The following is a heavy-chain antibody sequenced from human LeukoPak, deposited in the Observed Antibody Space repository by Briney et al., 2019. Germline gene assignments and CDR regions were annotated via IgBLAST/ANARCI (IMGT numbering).Heavy chain of an antibody. CDR3: AKDRNYGSGSYYSRDAFDI. J-gene: IGHJ3*02. D-gene: IGHD3-10*01. Sequence: SGGSLRLSCAASGFTFRSYEMNWVRQAPGKGLEWVSYISSSGSTIYYADSVKGRFTISRDNAKNSLYLQMNSLRAEDTAVYYCAKDRNYGSGSYYSRDAFDIWGQGTMVTVSS. CDR1: GFTFRSYE. CDR2: ISSSGSTI. V-gene: IGHV3-48*03.